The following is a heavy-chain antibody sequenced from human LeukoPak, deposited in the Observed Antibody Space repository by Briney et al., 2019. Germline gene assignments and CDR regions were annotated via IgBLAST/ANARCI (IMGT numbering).Heavy chain of an antibody. J-gene: IGHJ3*02. CDR2: IYYSGST. Sequence: PSQTLSLTCTVSGGSISSGDYYWSWIRQPPGKGLEWIGYIYYSGSTYYNPSLKSRVTISVDTSKNQFSLTLSSVTAADTAVYYCARDSRTSYQGAFDIWAQGTMVTVSS. D-gene: IGHD2-2*01. CDR3: ARDSRTSYQGAFDI. CDR1: GGSISSGDYY. V-gene: IGHV4-30-4*08.